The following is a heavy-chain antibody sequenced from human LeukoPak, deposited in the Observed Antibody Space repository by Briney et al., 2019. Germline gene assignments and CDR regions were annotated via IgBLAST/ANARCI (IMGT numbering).Heavy chain of an antibody. CDR3: AKGSTMVRGVIPFDY. D-gene: IGHD3-10*01. CDR1: GFTFDDYA. Sequence: GGALRLSCAASGFTFDDYAMHWVRQAPGKGLEWVSLISGDGGSTYYADSVKGRFTISRDNSKNSLYLQMNSLRTEDTALYYCAKGSTMVRGVIPFDYWGQGTLVTVSS. V-gene: IGHV3-43*02. J-gene: IGHJ4*02. CDR2: ISGDGGST.